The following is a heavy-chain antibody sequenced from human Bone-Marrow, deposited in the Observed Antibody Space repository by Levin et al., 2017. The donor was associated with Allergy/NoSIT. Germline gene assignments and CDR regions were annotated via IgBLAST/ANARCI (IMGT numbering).Heavy chain of an antibody. J-gene: IGHJ6*02. CDR2: IYYSGST. D-gene: IGHD2/OR15-2a*01. CDR1: GGSVRTGTYY. Sequence: SSETLSLTCTVSGGSVRTGTYYWGWIRQPPGKGLEWIGSIYYSGSTYYNPSLKSRVTISVDTSKNQFSLRLSSVTAADTAVYYCAREVIFYYGMDVWGQGTTVTVSS. CDR3: AREVIFYYGMDV. V-gene: IGHV4-39*02.